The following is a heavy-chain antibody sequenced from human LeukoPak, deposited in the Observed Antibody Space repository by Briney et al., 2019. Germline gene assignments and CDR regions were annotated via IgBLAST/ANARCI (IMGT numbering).Heavy chain of an antibody. V-gene: IGHV1-46*01. CDR1: GYTFTSYY. CDR3: ARSVPGRYFDWLPQSFFDY. Sequence: ASVKVSGKASGYTFTSYYMNSVRQAPGQGLEWMGIINPSGGSTSYAQKFQGRVTMTRDTSTSTVYMELSSLRSEDTAVYYCARSVPGRYFDWLPQSFFDYWGQGTLVTVSS. J-gene: IGHJ4*02. CDR2: INPSGGST. D-gene: IGHD3-9*01.